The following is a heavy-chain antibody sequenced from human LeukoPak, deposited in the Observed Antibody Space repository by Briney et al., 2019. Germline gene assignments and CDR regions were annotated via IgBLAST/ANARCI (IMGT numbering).Heavy chain of an antibody. D-gene: IGHD3-10*01. CDR2: ISGSGGST. J-gene: IGHJ5*02. CDR1: GFTFSDYY. Sequence: GGSLRLSCAASGFTFSDYYMSWVRQAPGKGLEWVSAISGSGGSTYYADSVKGRFTISRDNSKNTLYLQMNSLRAEDTAVYYCAKDGGYYGSGNPLPRWFDPWGQGTLVTVSS. V-gene: IGHV3-23*01. CDR3: AKDGGYYGSGNPLPRWFDP.